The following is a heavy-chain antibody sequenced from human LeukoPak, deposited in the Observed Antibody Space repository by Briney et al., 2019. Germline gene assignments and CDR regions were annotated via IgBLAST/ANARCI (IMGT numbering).Heavy chain of an antibody. CDR2: LFSGGGA. CDR1: GFSVSSNY. V-gene: IGHV3-66*01. D-gene: IGHD6-19*01. CDR3: ARERGSSGWATFDY. J-gene: IGHJ4*02. Sequence: QSGGSLRLSCAASGFSVSSNYMGWVRQAPGRGLEWVSVLFSGGGAYYADPVKGRFTVSRDNSKNTLFLHMNSLRAEDTAIYYCARERGSSGWATFDYWGQGTLVTVSS.